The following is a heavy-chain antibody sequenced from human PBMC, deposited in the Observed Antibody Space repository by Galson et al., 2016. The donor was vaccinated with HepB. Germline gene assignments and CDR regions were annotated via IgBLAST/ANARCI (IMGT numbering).Heavy chain of an antibody. Sequence: TFSSYWMSWVRQPPGKGLEWIGSIYYSGSTYYNPSLKSRVTISVDTSKNQFSLKLSSVTAADTAVYYCARARPVYDILTGYYPNCFDPWGQGTLVTVSS. D-gene: IGHD3-9*01. CDR1: TFSSYW. CDR3: ARARPVYDILTGYYPNCFDP. CDR2: IYYSGST. J-gene: IGHJ5*02. V-gene: IGHV4-39*01.